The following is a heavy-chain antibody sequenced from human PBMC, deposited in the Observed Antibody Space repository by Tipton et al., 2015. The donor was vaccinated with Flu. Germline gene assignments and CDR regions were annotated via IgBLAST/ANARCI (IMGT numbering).Heavy chain of an antibody. J-gene: IGHJ4*02. V-gene: IGHV3-49*04. CDR1: GFVFNDYA. Sequence: SLRLSCAASGFVFNDYAMHWVRQAPGKGLEWVSFIRSKVYGGTTEYAASVKGRFSISRDDSKSIAYLQMNSLKTEDTAVYYCARGLPLGYWGQGTLVTVSS. CDR3: ARGLPLGY. CDR2: IRSKVYGGTT.